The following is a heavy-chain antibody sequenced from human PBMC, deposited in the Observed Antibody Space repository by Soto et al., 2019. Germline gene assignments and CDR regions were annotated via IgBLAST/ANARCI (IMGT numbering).Heavy chain of an antibody. J-gene: IGHJ6*02. CDR1: GDSVSSNSAA. CDR3: ARDLGEKYCSSTSCHYGMDV. V-gene: IGHV6-1*01. Sequence: PSQTLSLTCAISGDSVSSNSAAWNWIRQSPSRGLEWLGRTYYRSKWYNDYAVSVKSRITINPDTSKNQFSLQLNSVTPEDTAVYYCARDLGEKYCSSTSCHYGMDVWGQGTTVTVSS. CDR2: TYYRSKWYN. D-gene: IGHD2-2*01.